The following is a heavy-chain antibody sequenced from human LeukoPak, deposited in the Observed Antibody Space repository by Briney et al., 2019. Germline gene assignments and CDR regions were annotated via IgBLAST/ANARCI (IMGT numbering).Heavy chain of an antibody. Sequence: HPGGSLRLSCAASEFTFSGYWMNWVRQAPGKGPEWVANINQDGSEEHYVDSVKGRFTISRDNAKNSLFLQMNSLRVEDTAVFYCARDGFVGAADYWGQGTLVTVSS. CDR1: EFTFSGYW. V-gene: IGHV3-7*01. CDR2: INQDGSEE. CDR3: ARDGFVGAADY. D-gene: IGHD6-13*01. J-gene: IGHJ4*02.